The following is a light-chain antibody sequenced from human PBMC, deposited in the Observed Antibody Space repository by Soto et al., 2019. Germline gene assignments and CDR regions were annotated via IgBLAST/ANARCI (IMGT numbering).Light chain of an antibody. Sequence: QSALTQTASVSGSPGQSITISCTGTSSDVGAYNYVSWYQHHPGKAPKLMIFDVNNRPSGVSDRFSGSKSGNTASLTISGLQAEDETDYYCNSYTSIKTSVFGSGTKVTVL. J-gene: IGLJ1*01. CDR1: SSDVGAYNY. CDR3: NSYTSIKTSV. CDR2: DVN. V-gene: IGLV2-14*03.